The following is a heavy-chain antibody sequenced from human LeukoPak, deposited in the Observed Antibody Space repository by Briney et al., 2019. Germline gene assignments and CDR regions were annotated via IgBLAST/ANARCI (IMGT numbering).Heavy chain of an antibody. Sequence: KASETLSLTCTVSVGSISSGSYDCSWIRQPAGKGLEWIGRIYTSGSTNYNPSLKSRVTISVDTSKNQFSLKLSSVTAADTAVYYCARALGAIDDYWGQGTLVTVSS. V-gene: IGHV4-61*02. CDR2: IYTSGST. D-gene: IGHD1-26*01. CDR3: ARALGAIDDY. CDR1: VGSISSGSYD. J-gene: IGHJ4*02.